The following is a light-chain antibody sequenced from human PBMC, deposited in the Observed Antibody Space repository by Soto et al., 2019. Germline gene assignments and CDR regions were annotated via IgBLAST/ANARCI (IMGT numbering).Light chain of an antibody. CDR2: EVS. CDR3: SSYTSSSTRV. Sequence: QSALTQPASVSGSPGQSITISCTGTSSDVGGYNYVSWYQQHPGKAPKLMIYEVSNRPSGVSNRFAGSKSGNTASLTSSGLQDEDEADYYRSSYTSSSTRVFGVGTKLTVL. V-gene: IGLV2-14*01. J-gene: IGLJ3*02. CDR1: SSDVGGYNY.